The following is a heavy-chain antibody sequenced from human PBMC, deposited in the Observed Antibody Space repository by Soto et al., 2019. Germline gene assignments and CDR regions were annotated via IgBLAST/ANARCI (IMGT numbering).Heavy chain of an antibody. CDR3: AKSTYYDILPDAFDI. CDR1: GFTFSSYA. CDR2: ISGSGGST. J-gene: IGHJ3*02. Sequence: GGSLRLSCAASGFTFSSYAMSWVRQAPGKGLEWVSAISGSGGSTYYADSVKGRFTISRDNSKNTLYLQMNSLGAEDTAVYYCAKSTYYDILPDAFDIWGQGTMVTVSS. V-gene: IGHV3-23*01. D-gene: IGHD3-9*01.